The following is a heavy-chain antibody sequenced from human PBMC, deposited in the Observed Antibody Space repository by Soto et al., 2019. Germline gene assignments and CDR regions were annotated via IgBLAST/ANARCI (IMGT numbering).Heavy chain of an antibody. V-gene: IGHV3-23*01. CDR3: AGGKGAVAVSYYYYGMDV. CDR2: ISGSGGST. D-gene: IGHD6-19*01. CDR1: GFTFSSYA. Sequence: EVQLLESGGGLVQPGGSLRLSCAASGFTFSSYAMSWVRQAPGKGPEWVSAISGSGGSTYYADSVKGRFTISRDNSKNTLYLQMNSLRAEDTAVYYCAGGKGAVAVSYYYYGMDVWGQGTTVTVSS. J-gene: IGHJ6*02.